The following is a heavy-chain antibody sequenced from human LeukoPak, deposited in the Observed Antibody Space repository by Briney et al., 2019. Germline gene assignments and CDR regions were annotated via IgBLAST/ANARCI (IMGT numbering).Heavy chain of an antibody. CDR3: ARVIHKQYYYYYMDV. CDR1: GYTFTSYD. V-gene: IGHV1-8*03. J-gene: IGHJ6*03. Sequence: ASVKVSCKASGYTFTSYDINWARQATGQGLEWMGWMNPNSGNTGYAQKFQGRVTITRNTSISTAYMELSSLRSEDTAVCYCARVIHKQYYYYYMDVWGKGTTVTVSS. CDR2: MNPNSGNT. D-gene: IGHD1/OR15-1a*01.